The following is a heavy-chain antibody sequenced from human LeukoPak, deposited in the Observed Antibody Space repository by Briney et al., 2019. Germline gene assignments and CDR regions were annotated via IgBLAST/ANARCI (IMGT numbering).Heavy chain of an antibody. CDR1: GFTFSSYG. D-gene: IGHD6-19*01. Sequence: GGSLRLSCAASGFTFSSYGMNWVRQAPGKGLEWVSSISSSSSYIYYADSVKGRFTISRDNARNSLYLQMNSLRAEDTAVYYRARDPGRGLYFDYWGQGTLVTVSS. V-gene: IGHV3-21*01. CDR3: ARDPGRGLYFDY. J-gene: IGHJ4*02. CDR2: ISSSSSYI.